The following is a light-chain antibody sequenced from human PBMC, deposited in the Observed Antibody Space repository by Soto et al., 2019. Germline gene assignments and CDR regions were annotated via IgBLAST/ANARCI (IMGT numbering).Light chain of an antibody. Sequence: EVVMTQSPATVSVSPGEGVTLSCRASQTISNDLAWYQQKPGQAPRLLIYGASTRATGVPARFSGGGSGTEFTLTKSRLQSEDFAFYYCQQNNKWPPVTFGGGTKVEIK. CDR2: GAS. V-gene: IGKV3-15*01. CDR1: QTISND. J-gene: IGKJ4*01. CDR3: QQNNKWPPVT.